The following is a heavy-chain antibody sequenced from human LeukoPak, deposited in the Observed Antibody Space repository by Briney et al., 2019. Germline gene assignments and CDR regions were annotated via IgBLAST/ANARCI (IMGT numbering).Heavy chain of an antibody. D-gene: IGHD2-15*01. CDR3: ARQVGRGYRYCSGGSCYSGDYYGMDV. J-gene: IGHJ6*02. CDR1: GGSISSSSYY. CDR2: IYYSGST. Sequence: SETLSLTCTVSGGSISSSSYYWGWIRQPPGKGLEWIGSIYYSGSTYYNPSLKSRVTISVDTSKNQLSLKLSSVTAADTAVYYCARQVGRGYRYCSGGSCYSGDYYGMDVWGQGTTVTVSS. V-gene: IGHV4-39*01.